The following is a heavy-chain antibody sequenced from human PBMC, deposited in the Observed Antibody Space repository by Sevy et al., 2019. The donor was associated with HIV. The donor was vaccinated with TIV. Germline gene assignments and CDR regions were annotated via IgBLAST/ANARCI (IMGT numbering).Heavy chain of an antibody. CDR3: ARPSPRIAAAASAFYDN. D-gene: IGHD6-13*01. Sequence: GGSLRLSCVVSGYSFSSYAISWVRQAPGKGLEWVSTINGRGGSTYYADSVKGRFTTSRDNPKNTLVLQMINLRVDDTAIYYCARPSPRIAAAASAFYDNWGQGTLVTVSS. J-gene: IGHJ4*02. V-gene: IGHV3-23*01. CDR1: GYSFSSYA. CDR2: INGRGGST.